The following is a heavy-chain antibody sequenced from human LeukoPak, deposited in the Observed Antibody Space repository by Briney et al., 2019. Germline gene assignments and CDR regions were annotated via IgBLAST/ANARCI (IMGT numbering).Heavy chain of an antibody. CDR3: ATEGMTTVTMAAFDI. V-gene: IGHV1-24*01. D-gene: IGHD4-11*01. CDR2: FDPEDGET. J-gene: IGHJ3*02. CDR1: GYTLTELS. Sequence: ASVKVSCKVSGYTLTELSMHWVRQAPGKGLEWMGGFDPEDGETIYAQKFQGRVTMTEDTSTDTAYMELSSLRSEDTAVYYCATEGMTTVTMAAFDIWGQGTMVTVSS.